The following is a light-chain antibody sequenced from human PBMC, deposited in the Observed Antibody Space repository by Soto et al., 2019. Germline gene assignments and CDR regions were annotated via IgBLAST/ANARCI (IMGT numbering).Light chain of an antibody. CDR2: DTS. V-gene: IGKV3-11*01. Sequence: EIVLTQSPATLSLSPGERATLSCRASQSVHSYLAWYQQKPGQAPRLLIYDTSNRATGIPRRFSGSGSGTEFTLTICSLESEDFGVYYCKQRSDWPPMYTFCQGTKLE. J-gene: IGKJ2*01. CDR1: QSVHSY. CDR3: KQRSDWPPMYT.